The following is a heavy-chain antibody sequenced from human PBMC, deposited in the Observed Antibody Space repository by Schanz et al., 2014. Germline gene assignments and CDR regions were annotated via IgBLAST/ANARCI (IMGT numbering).Heavy chain of an antibody. V-gene: IGHV3-11*05. D-gene: IGHD3-9*01. CDR1: GFTFSDYY. J-gene: IGHJ4*02. CDR3: AKHVRSLTGNDY. CDR2: ISGSSIHK. Sequence: QVQLVESGGGLVKPGGSLRLSCAASGFTFSDYYMAWIRQAPGKGLEWVSHISGSSIHKNYADSVKGRFTTSRDNGKKSMYLQMNSLRAEDTAVYYCAKHVRSLTGNDYWGQGTLVTVSS.